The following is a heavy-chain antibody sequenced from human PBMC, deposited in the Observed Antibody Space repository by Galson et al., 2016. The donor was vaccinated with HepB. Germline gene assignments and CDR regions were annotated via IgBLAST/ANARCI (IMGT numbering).Heavy chain of an antibody. CDR2: IDTTSRTI. V-gene: IGHV3-48*02. CDR3: ARDHSRYYGYWGFYFDL. D-gene: IGHD3-10*01. CDR1: GFIFSDYT. J-gene: IGHJ4*02. Sequence: SLRLSCATSGFIFSDYTMNWVRQSPGRGLEWISYIDTTSRTIYYADSVKGRFTISRVNAKKSLYPQMNSLRDEDSAVYYCARDHSRYYGYWGFYFDLWGQGTRVTVSS.